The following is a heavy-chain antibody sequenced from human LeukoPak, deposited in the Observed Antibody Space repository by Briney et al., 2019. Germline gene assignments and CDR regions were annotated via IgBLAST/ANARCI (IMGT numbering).Heavy chain of an antibody. Sequence: SETLSLTCTVSGGSISNYYWSWIRQPAGKGLEWIGHIYTSGSTNYNPSLKSRITMSLDTSKKQFSLELSSVTAADTAIYYCARGGSGWYRGDYWGQGTLVTVSS. D-gene: IGHD6-19*01. V-gene: IGHV4-4*07. CDR3: ARGGSGWYRGDY. CDR2: IYTSGST. J-gene: IGHJ4*02. CDR1: GGSISNYY.